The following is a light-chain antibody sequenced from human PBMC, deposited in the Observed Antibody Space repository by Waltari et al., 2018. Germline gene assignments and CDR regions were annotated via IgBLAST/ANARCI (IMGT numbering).Light chain of an antibody. J-gene: IGLJ1*01. Sequence: QSVLTQPPSASETPGQRVIISCSGSSSNPGSNYLYWYQQLPGTAPKLLIYRNNPRPSGVPARFSASKSGTSASLDISGLRSEDEAVYYCASWDDSHYVFGTGTQVTVL. CDR3: ASWDDSHYV. CDR2: RNN. CDR1: SSNPGSNY. V-gene: IGLV1-47*01.